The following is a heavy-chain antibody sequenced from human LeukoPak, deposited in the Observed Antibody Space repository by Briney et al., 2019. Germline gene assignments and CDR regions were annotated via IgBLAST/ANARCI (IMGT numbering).Heavy chain of an antibody. CDR2: ISGSGGST. D-gene: IGHD3-10*01. CDR1: GFTFSSYA. J-gene: IGHJ4*02. V-gene: IGHV3-23*01. Sequence: GGSLRLSCAASGFTFSSYAMSWVRQAPGKGLEWVSAISGSGGSTYYADSVKGRFTISRDNSKNTQYLQMNSLRAEDTAVYYCAKSPVYYGFSFDYWGQGTLVTVSS. CDR3: AKSPVYYGFSFDY.